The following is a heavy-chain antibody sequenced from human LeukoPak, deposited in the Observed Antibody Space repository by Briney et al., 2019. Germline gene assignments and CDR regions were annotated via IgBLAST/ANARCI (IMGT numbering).Heavy chain of an antibody. D-gene: IGHD3-22*01. Sequence: SETLSLTCAVYSGSFSGDYWTWIRQPPGKGLEWIGEINHSGSTNDNPSLRSRVTISVDTSKNQFSLKLSSVTAADTAIYYCARHQRSDYYDSSAYSETFDYWGQGTLVTVSS. CDR2: INHSGST. V-gene: IGHV4-34*01. CDR1: SGSFSGDY. CDR3: ARHQRSDYYDSSAYSETFDY. J-gene: IGHJ4*02.